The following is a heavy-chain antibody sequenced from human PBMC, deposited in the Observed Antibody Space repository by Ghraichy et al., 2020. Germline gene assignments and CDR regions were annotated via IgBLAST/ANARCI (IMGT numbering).Heavy chain of an antibody. Sequence: PETLSLTCTVSGGSMSTSADYCGWIRQPPGKRLEWIGSIYNSVSTHYNPSLRSRVTISVDPSKDQFSLRLTSVTASDTAAYYCARNKTGSLSGWFDPWGPGLLVTVSS. CDR3: ARNKTGSLSGWFDP. CDR2: IYNSVST. J-gene: IGHJ5*02. D-gene: IGHD6-6*01. CDR1: GGSMSTSADY. V-gene: IGHV4-39*01.